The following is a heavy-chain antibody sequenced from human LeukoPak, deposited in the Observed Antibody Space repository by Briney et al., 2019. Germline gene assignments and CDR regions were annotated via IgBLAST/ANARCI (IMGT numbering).Heavy chain of an antibody. CDR1: GFIFSTSW. CDR2: IKQDGSEK. Sequence: GGSLRLSCAASGFIFSTSWMSWGRQAPGKGLEWVANIKQDGSEKNYVDSVKGRFTISRDNAKNSLYLQMDALRVEDTAVYYCATGGWYVVYWGQGTLVTVSS. V-gene: IGHV3-7*05. J-gene: IGHJ4*02. CDR3: ATGGWYVVY. D-gene: IGHD6-19*01.